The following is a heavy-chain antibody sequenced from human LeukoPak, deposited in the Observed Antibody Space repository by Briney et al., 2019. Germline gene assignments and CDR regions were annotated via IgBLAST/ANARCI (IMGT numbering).Heavy chain of an antibody. J-gene: IGHJ4*02. CDR2: VSYDGSNK. CDR1: GFTFSNFG. V-gene: IGHV3-30*18. Sequence: PGGSLRLSCAASGFTFSNFGMHWVRQAPGKGLEWVAVVSYDGSNKFYADSVKGRFTISRDSSKNTLYLQMNSLRPEDTAVYYCAKDQSSSSWFGFDYWGQGTLVTVSS. CDR3: AKDQSSSSWFGFDY. D-gene: IGHD2-2*01.